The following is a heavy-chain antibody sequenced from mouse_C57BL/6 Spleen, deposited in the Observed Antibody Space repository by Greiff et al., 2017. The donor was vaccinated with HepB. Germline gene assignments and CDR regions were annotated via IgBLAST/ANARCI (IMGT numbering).Heavy chain of an antibody. V-gene: IGHV5-9-1*02. D-gene: IGHD1-1*01. J-gene: IGHJ3*01. CDR1: GFTFSSYA. CDR2: ISSGGDYI. CDR3: TRDRDYYGSSPAWFAY. Sequence: EVKLVESGEGLVKPGGSLKLSCAASGFTFSSYAMSWVRQTPEKRLEWVAYISSGGDYIYYADTVKGRFTISRDNARNTLYLQMSSLKSEDTAMYYCTRDRDYYGSSPAWFAYWGQGTLVTVSA.